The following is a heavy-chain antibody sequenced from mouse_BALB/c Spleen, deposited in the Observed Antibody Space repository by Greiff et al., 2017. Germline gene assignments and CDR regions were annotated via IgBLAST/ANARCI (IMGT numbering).Heavy chain of an antibody. CDR1: GFTFSDYG. V-gene: IGHV5-15*02. CDR3: ARIQLGRPMDY. J-gene: IGHJ4*01. Sequence: EVKVVESGGGLVKLGGSLKLSCAASGFTFSDYGMAWVRQAPGKGPEWVAFISNLAYSIYYADTVTGRFTISRENAKNTLYLEMSSLRSEDTAMYYCARIQLGRPMDYWGQGTSVTVSS. D-gene: IGHD3-1*01. CDR2: ISNLAYSI.